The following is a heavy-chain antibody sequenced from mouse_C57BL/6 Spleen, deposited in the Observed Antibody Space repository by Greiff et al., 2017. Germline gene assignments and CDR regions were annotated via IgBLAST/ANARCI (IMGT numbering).Heavy chain of an antibody. CDR3: ARSPYGSSPAWFAY. CDR1: GYAFSSYW. CDR2: IYPGDGDT. Sequence: QVQLQQSGAELVKPGASVKISCKASGYAFSSYWMNWVKQRPGKGLEWIGQIYPGDGDTNYNGKFKGKATLTADKSSSTAYMQLSSLTSEDSAVYFCARSPYGSSPAWFAYWGQGTLVTVSA. D-gene: IGHD1-1*01. J-gene: IGHJ3*01. V-gene: IGHV1-80*01.